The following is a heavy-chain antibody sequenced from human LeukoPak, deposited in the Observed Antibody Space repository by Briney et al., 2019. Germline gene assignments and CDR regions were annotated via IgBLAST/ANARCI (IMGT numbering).Heavy chain of an antibody. V-gene: IGHV1-2*02. CDR2: INPNSGGT. CDR3: VRVGYNAELDY. D-gene: IGHD1-14*01. J-gene: IGHJ4*02. CDR1: RYTFTGYY. Sequence: GASVKVSCKASRYTFTGYYMHWVRQAPGQGLEWMGWINPNSGGTNYAQKFQGRVTMTRDTSISTAYMELSRLRSDDTALYYCVRVGYNAELDYWGQGTLVTVSS.